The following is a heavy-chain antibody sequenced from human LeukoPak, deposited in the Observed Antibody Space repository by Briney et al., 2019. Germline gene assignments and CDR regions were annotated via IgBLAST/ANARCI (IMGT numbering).Heavy chain of an antibody. J-gene: IGHJ6*02. CDR3: ARGDTSSWYYYGMDV. Sequence: ASVKVSCKASGYTFTGYYMHWVRQAPGQGLEWMGWMNPNSGNTGYAQKFQGRVTMTRNTSISTAYMELSSLRSEDTAVYYCARGDTSSWYYYGMDVWGQGTTVTVSS. V-gene: IGHV1-8*02. D-gene: IGHD6-13*01. CDR1: GYTFTGYY. CDR2: MNPNSGNT.